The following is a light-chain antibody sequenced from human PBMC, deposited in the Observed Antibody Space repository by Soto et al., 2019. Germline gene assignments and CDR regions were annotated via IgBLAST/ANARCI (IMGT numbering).Light chain of an antibody. CDR3: QSYDSSLSGSYV. Sequence: QSVLTQPPSVSGAPGQRVTISCTGSSSNIGAGYDVHWYQQLPGTAPKLLIYGNSNRPSGVPDRFSGSKSGTSASLAITGLLAEDEAEYYCQSYDSSLSGSYVFGTGTKLTVL. CDR1: SSNIGAGYD. CDR2: GNS. V-gene: IGLV1-40*01. J-gene: IGLJ1*01.